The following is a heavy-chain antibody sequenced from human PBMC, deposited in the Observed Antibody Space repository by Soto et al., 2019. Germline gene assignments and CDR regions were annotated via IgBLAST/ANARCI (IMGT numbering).Heavy chain of an antibody. D-gene: IGHD2-15*01. CDR2: IIPIFGTA. Sequence: GASVKVSCKASGGTFSSYAISWVRQAPGQGLEWMGGIIPIFGTANYAQKFQGRVTITADESTSTAYMELSSLRSEDTAVYYCARGYCSGGSCYSRYYYYGMDVWGQGTTVTVSS. CDR1: GGTFSSYA. V-gene: IGHV1-69*13. J-gene: IGHJ6*02. CDR3: ARGYCSGGSCYSRYYYYGMDV.